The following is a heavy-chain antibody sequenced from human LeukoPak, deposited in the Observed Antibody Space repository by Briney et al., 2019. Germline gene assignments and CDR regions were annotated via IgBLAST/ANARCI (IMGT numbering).Heavy chain of an antibody. CDR2: IRQDGNEK. V-gene: IGHV3-7*01. Sequence: GGSLRLSCAASGITFTTYWMSWVRQAPGKGLEWVANIRQDGNEKNYVGSVKGRFTISRDNAKNSLYLQMNSLRAEDTAVYYCAAGNTFDIWGQGTMVTVSS. J-gene: IGHJ3*02. CDR1: GITFTTYW. CDR3: AAGNTFDI. D-gene: IGHD1-14*01.